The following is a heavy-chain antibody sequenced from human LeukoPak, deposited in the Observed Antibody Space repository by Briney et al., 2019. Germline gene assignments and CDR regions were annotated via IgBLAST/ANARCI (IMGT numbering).Heavy chain of an antibody. J-gene: IGHJ4*02. Sequence: ASVKVSCKASGYTFTSYGISWVRQAPGQGLEWMGWMNPNSGNTGYAQKFQGRVTMTRNTSISTAYMELSSLRSEDTAVYYCARGGGWYYYGSGSYNFDYWGQGTLVTVSS. CDR1: GYTFTSYG. V-gene: IGHV1-8*02. CDR3: ARGGGWYYYGSGSYNFDY. D-gene: IGHD3-10*01. CDR2: MNPNSGNT.